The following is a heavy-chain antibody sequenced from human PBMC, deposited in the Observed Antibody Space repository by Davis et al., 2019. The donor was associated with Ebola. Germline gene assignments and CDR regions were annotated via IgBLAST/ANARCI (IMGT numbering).Heavy chain of an antibody. D-gene: IGHD5-18*01. CDR1: GFTFSSYG. J-gene: IGHJ6*04. CDR2: IWYDGSNK. Sequence: GGSLRLSCAASGFTFSSYGMHWVRQAPGKGLEWVAVIWYDGSNKYYADSVKGRFTISRDNSKNTLYLQMNSLRAEDTAVYYCARSKVDTAMVLRDGKDVGGKGTTVTVSS. CDR3: ARSKVDTAMVLRDGKDV. V-gene: IGHV3-33*01.